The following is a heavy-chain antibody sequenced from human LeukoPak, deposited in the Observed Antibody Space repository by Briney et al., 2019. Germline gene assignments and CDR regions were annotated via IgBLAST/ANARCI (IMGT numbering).Heavy chain of an antibody. Sequence: GGSLRLSCAASGFTFSSYWMHWVRQAPGKGLEWVTFIRSDGRSAYYGDSVRGRFTLSRDNFKNTLYLQMNSLRVEDTAVYYCVRDRDWGFDYWGQGTLVTVSS. CDR3: VRDRDWGFDY. D-gene: IGHD3/OR15-3a*01. J-gene: IGHJ4*02. CDR1: GFTFSSYW. CDR2: IRSDGRSA. V-gene: IGHV3-30*02.